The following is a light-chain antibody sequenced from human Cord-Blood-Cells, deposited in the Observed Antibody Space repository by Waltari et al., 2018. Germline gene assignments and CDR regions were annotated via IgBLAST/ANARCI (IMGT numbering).Light chain of an antibody. CDR2: LGS. J-gene: IGKJ3*01. Sequence: DIVMTQSPLSLPVTPGEPASISCRSSQSLLHSNGYNYLDWYLQKPGQSPQLLIYLGSNRASGVPDRFSDSGSGTDFTLKISRVEAEDVGVYYYMQALQTPFTFGPGTKVDIK. CDR3: MQALQTPFT. CDR1: QSLLHSNGYNY. V-gene: IGKV2-28*01.